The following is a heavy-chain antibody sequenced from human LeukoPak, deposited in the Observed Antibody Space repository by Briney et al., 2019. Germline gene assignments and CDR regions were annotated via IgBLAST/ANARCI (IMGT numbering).Heavy chain of an antibody. Sequence: GASVKVSCKASGYTFTGYYMHWGRQAPGQGLEWMGWINPNSGGTNYAQKFQGRVTMTRDTSISTAYMELSRLRSDDTAVYYCAREGYGRYYSGSGRPFDYWGQGPLVTVSS. J-gene: IGHJ4*02. CDR3: AREGYGRYYSGSGRPFDY. CDR2: INPNSGGT. V-gene: IGHV1-2*02. D-gene: IGHD3-10*01. CDR1: GYTFTGYY.